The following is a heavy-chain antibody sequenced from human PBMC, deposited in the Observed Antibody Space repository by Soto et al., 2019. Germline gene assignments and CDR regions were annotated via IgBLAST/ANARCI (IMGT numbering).Heavy chain of an antibody. J-gene: IGHJ4*02. D-gene: IGHD6-19*01. Sequence: PVGSLRLSCAASGFTFISYAMSCFLQAPGKGLEWVSAISGSGGSTYYADSVKGRFTISRDNSKNTLYLQVNSLRAEDTAVYYCAKIRAVAVDYWGQGTLVTVSS. V-gene: IGHV3-23*01. CDR2: ISGSGGST. CDR3: AKIRAVAVDY. CDR1: GFTFISYA.